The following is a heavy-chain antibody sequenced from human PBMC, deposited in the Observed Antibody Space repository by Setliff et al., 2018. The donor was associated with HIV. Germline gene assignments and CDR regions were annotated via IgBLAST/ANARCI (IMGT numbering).Heavy chain of an antibody. Sequence: SVKVSCKASGGTFSSYAISWVRQAPGQGLEWMGGIIPIFGTANYAQKFQGRVTITADESTSTAYMELSSLEASDTAMYYCARGLGVGATGWFDPWGQGTLVTVSS. V-gene: IGHV1-69*13. CDR2: IIPIFGTA. CDR3: ARGLGVGATGWFDP. CDR1: GGTFSSYA. J-gene: IGHJ5*02. D-gene: IGHD1-26*01.